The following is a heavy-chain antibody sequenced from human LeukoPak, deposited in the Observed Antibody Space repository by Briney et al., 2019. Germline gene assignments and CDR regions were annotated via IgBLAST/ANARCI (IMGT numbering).Heavy chain of an antibody. D-gene: IGHD5-24*01. Sequence: GGSLRLSCVASGFTFSFYGMSWVRQAPGKGLGLVANINQDGTEKDYVDSVKGRFTISRDNAKNSLYLQMNSLRAEDTAVYCVRNVDGYWGQGTLVTVSS. CDR2: INQDGTEK. J-gene: IGHJ4*02. CDR3: RNVDGY. CDR1: GFTFSFYG. V-gene: IGHV3-7*01.